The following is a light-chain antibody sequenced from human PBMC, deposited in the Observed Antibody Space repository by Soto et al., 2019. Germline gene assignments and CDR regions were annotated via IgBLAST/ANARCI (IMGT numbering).Light chain of an antibody. J-gene: IGLJ1*01. CDR3: CSYAGSSTLGV. Sequence: SVLPQPASVYGSPGQSITISCTGTSSDVGSYNLVSWYQQHPGKAPKLMSYEVSKRPSGVSNRFSGSKSGNTASLTISGLQAEDEADYYCCSYAGSSTLGVFGTGTKVTVL. V-gene: IGLV2-23*02. CDR2: EVS. CDR1: SSDVGSYNL.